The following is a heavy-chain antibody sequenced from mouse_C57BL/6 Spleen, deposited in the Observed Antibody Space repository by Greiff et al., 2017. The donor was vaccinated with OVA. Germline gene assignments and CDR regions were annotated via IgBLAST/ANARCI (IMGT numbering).Heavy chain of an antibody. D-gene: IGHD1-1*01. J-gene: IGHJ2*01. CDR1: GFNIKNTY. CDR2: IDPANGNT. Sequence: VQLQQSVAELVRPGASVKLSCTASGFNIKNTYMHWVKQRPEQGLEWIGRIDPANGNTKYAPKFQGKATITADTSSNTAYLQLSSLTSEDTAIYYCARTAPDIYYGSSPGYWGQGTTLTVSS. V-gene: IGHV14-3*01. CDR3: ARTAPDIYYGSSPGY.